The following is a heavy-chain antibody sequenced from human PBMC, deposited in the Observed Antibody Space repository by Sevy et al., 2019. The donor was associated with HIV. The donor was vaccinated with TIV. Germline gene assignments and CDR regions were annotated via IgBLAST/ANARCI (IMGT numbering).Heavy chain of an antibody. J-gene: IGHJ4*02. CDR2: FDPEDDET. CDR3: ATTKDYYDSSGYPFDY. D-gene: IGHD3-22*01. CDR1: GYTLSQLS. Sequence: ASVKVSCKVSGYTLSQLSMHWVRLAPGKGREWMGSFDPEDDETIYAQKFHDRVTMTEDTSTNTAYMELSSLRCEDTAVYYCATTKDYYDSSGYPFDYWGQGTLVTVSS. V-gene: IGHV1-24*01.